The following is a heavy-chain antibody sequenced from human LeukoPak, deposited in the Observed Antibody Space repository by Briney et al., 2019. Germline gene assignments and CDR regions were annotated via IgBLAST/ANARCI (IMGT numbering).Heavy chain of an antibody. Sequence: PGGSLRLSCAASGFTFSNYGMHWVRQAPGKGLEWVASIRDDGSNKYYADSVKGRFTISRDNSKNTRYLQMHSLRAEDTAVYYCAKKTIVGATVDAFDIWGQGTMVTVSS. V-gene: IGHV3-30*02. CDR1: GFTFSNYG. CDR3: AKKTIVGATVDAFDI. J-gene: IGHJ3*02. CDR2: IRDDGSNK. D-gene: IGHD1-26*01.